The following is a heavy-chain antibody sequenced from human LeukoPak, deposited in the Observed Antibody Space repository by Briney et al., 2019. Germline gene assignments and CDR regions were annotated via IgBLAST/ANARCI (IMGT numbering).Heavy chain of an antibody. CDR2: IYYSGSP. J-gene: IGHJ4*02. Sequence: SETLSLTCTVSAGSIRNYYWSRFRQPPGKELEWIGTIYYSGSPNYNPSLKSRITIAVDTSKNHFSLKLNSVTAADTAVYYCARANYFDYWGQGTLVTVSS. CDR1: AGSIRNYY. CDR3: ARANYFDY. V-gene: IGHV4-59*12.